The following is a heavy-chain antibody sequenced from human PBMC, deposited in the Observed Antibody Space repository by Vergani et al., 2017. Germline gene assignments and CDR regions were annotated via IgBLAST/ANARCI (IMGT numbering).Heavy chain of an antibody. CDR3: AREYSSTSGRAFDF. CDR2: VSTGTKSQ. CDR1: GFDFSSSI. Sequence: EVQLVESGGGWVQPGGSLRLSCVVSGFDFSSSIMNWVRQAPGKGLEWVSFVSTGTKSQSYAESVKGRFTISRDSAKNSLYLQMDSLRAEDTAVYYCAREYSSTSGRAFDFWGQGTKVTVSS. D-gene: IGHD2-2*01. V-gene: IGHV3-48*01. J-gene: IGHJ3*01.